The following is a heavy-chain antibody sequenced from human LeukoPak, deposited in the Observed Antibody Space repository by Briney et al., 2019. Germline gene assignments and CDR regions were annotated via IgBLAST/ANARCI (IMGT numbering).Heavy chain of an antibody. CDR3: AKGAVVPAADTPIDY. CDR1: GFTFSSYG. V-gene: IGHV3-30*02. D-gene: IGHD2-2*01. CDR2: IRYDGSNK. Sequence: QPGGSLRLSCAASGFTFSSYGMHWVRQAPGKGLEWVAFIRYDGSNKYYADSVKGRFTISRDNSKNTLYLQMNSLRAEDTAVYYCAKGAVVPAADTPIDYWGQGTLVTVSS. J-gene: IGHJ4*02.